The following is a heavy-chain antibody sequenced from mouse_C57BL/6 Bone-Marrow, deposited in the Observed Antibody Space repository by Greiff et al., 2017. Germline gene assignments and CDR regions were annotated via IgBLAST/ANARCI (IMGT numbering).Heavy chain of an antibody. V-gene: IGHV5-2*01. CDR1: EYEFPSHD. CDR2: LNSDGGST. CDR3: ARQLRLRAYFDY. D-gene: IGHD3-2*02. J-gene: IGHJ2*01. Sequence: EVHLVESGGGLVQPGESLKLSCESNEYEFPSHDMSWVRKTPEKRLELVAALNSDGGSTYYPDTMERRFIISRDNTKKTLYLQMSSLRSKDTALDYCARQLRLRAYFDYWGQGTTLTVSS.